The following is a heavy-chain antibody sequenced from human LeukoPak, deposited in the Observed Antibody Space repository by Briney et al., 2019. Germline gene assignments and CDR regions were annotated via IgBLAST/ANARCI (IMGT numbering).Heavy chain of an antibody. V-gene: IGHV4-34*01. J-gene: IGHJ5*02. CDR2: INHSGST. CDR3: ARRRFYCSGGSCYWGRTDWFDP. CDR1: GGSFSGYY. D-gene: IGHD2-15*01. Sequence: KASETLSLTCAVYGGSFSGYYWSWIRQPPGKGLEWIGEINHSGSTNYNPSLKSRVTISVDTSKNQFSLKLSSVTAADTAVYYCARRRFYCSGGSCYWGRTDWFDPWGQGTLVTVSS.